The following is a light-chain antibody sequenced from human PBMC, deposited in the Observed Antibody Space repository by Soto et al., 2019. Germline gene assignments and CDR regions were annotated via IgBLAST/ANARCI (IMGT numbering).Light chain of an antibody. CDR2: EGD. V-gene: IGLV2-23*01. J-gene: IGLJ1*01. CDR1: LSDVGGYNL. Sequence: QSVLTQPASVSGSPGKSITISCTGSLSDVGGYNLVSWYQQHPGKVPKLMIYEGDKRPAGVSNRFSGSKSGNTASLTISGLQPEDAANYYCCAYAGSPLVFGSGTKLTVL. CDR3: CAYAGSPLV.